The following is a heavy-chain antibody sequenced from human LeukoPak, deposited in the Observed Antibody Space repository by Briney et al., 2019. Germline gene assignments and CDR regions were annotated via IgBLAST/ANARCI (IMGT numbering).Heavy chain of an antibody. J-gene: IGHJ4*02. CDR2: IFSDGST. Sequence: GGSLRLSCAASGITVSSNYVSWVRQAPGKGLEWVSTIFSDGSTYYADSVKGRFTISRDNFKNTLYLQMNSLRAEDTAVYYCAREGYCSSISCPTTDYWGQGTLVTVSS. D-gene: IGHD2-2*01. CDR3: AREGYCSSISCPTTDY. CDR1: GITVSSNY. V-gene: IGHV3-66*01.